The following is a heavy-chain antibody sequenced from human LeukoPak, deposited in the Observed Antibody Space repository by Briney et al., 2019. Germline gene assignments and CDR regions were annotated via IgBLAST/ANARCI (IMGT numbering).Heavy chain of an antibody. Sequence: GASVKVSCKASGYTFTSYGISWVRQAPGQGLEWMGWISAYNGNTNYAQKLQGRVTMTTDTSTSTAYMELRSLRSDDTAVYYCARGIIAARPYLPPDYWGQGTLVTVSS. V-gene: IGHV1-18*01. D-gene: IGHD6-6*01. CDR1: GYTFTSYG. CDR2: ISAYNGNT. J-gene: IGHJ4*02. CDR3: ARGIIAARPYLPPDY.